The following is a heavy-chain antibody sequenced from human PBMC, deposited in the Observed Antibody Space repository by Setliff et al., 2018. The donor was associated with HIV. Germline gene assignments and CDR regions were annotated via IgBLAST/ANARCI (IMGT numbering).Heavy chain of an antibody. J-gene: IGHJ4*02. Sequence: ASETLSLTCVVSDDSFSNYDWTWIRQSPGKALEWIGYISSSGTTNYNPSLRSRVTISMETSNTRFSLWLMSATAADTATYFCARLGRAIDDGGSSLRLDFWGQGMLVTVSS. CDR2: ISSSGTT. V-gene: IGHV4-4*09. D-gene: IGHD2-21*01. CDR1: DDSFSNYD. CDR3: ARLGRAIDDGGSSLRLDF.